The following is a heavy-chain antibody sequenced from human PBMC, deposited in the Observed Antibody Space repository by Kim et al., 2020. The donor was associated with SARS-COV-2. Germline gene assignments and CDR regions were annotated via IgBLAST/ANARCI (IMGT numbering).Heavy chain of an antibody. CDR3: ATWGHINYYDSSGYYY. CDR1: GYTLTELS. Sequence: ASVKVSCKVSGYTLTELSMHWVRQAPGKGLEWMGGFDPEDGETIYAQKFQGRVTMTEDTSTDTAYMELSSLRSEDTAVYYCATWGHINYYDSSGYYYWGQGTLVTVSS. J-gene: IGHJ4*02. CDR2: FDPEDGET. V-gene: IGHV1-24*01. D-gene: IGHD3-22*01.